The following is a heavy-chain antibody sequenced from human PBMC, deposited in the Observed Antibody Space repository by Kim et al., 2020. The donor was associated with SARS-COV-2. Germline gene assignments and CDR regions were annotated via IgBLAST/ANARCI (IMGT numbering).Heavy chain of an antibody. CDR2: ISSSGSTI. D-gene: IGHD3-9*01. V-gene: IGHV3-11*01. Sequence: GGSLRLSCAASGFTFSDYYMSWIRQAPGKGLEWVSYISSSGSTIYYADSVKGRFTISRDNAKNSLYLQMNSLRAEDTAVYYCARGDVAHWGRDELRYFDWSPLDYWGQGTLVTVSS. J-gene: IGHJ4*02. CDR3: ARGDVAHWGRDELRYFDWSPLDY. CDR1: GFTFSDYY.